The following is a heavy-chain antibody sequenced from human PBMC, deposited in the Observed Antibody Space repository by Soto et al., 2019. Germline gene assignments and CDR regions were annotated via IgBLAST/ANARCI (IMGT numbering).Heavy chain of an antibody. CDR1: GDSVSSKSAA. V-gene: IGHV6-1*01. J-gene: IGHJ4*02. CDR2: TYYRSKWYI. Sequence: SQTLSLTCAISGDSVSSKSAAWNWIRQSPSRGLEWLGRTYYRSKWYIEYAVSVKSRITINPDTSKNLFSLQLNSATPDDTAMYYCARTQSVYDYWGQGTQVTVSS. CDR3: ARTQSVYDY.